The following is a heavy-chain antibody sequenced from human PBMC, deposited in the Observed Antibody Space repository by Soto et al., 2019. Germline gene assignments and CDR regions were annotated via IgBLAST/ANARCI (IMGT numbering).Heavy chain of an antibody. D-gene: IGHD5-18*01. J-gene: IGHJ5*02. CDR3: ARTTVDTYMINWFDP. CDR2: IYYSGST. V-gene: IGHV4-61*08. CDR1: GGSVSSGDYY. Sequence: SETLSLTCTVSGGSVSSGDYYWSWIRQPPGKGLEWIGYIYYSGSTNYNPSLKSRVSISLDTSKNQFSLRLTSVTAADTAVYYCARTTVDTYMINWFDPWGQGTMLTVSS.